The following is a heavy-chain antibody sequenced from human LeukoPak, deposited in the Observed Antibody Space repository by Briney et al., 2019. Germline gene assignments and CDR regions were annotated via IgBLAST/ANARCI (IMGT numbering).Heavy chain of an antibody. J-gene: IGHJ1*01. D-gene: IGHD2-21*01. CDR3: ARPVNRLFLF. CDR1: GFSLSGDW. Sequence: GGSLRLSCVGSGFSLSGDWMTWVRQAPGTGREWVANIKEDGGETYYVDSVEGRFTISRDNAKNSLYLQMNNLRAEDTAVYFCARPVNRLFLFWGPGTLVTVSS. CDR2: IKEDGGET. V-gene: IGHV3-7*01.